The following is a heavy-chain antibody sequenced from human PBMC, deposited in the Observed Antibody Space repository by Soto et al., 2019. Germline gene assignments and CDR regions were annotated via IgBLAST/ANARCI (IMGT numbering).Heavy chain of an antibody. J-gene: IGHJ6*02. D-gene: IGHD3-9*01. V-gene: IGHV3-23*01. CDR1: GFTFSSYA. Sequence: EVQLLESGGGLVQPGGSLRLSCAASGFTFSSYAMSWVRQAPGKGLEWVSAISGSGGSTYYADSVKGRFTISRDNSKNTLDLQMNSLRAEDTAVYYCAKSPYDTSYYYYGMDVWGQGTTVTVSS. CDR2: ISGSGGST. CDR3: AKSPYDTSYYYYGMDV.